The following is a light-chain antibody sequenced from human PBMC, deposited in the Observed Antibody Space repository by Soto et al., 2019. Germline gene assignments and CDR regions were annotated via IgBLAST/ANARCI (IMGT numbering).Light chain of an antibody. CDR3: QQYYSTRLT. Sequence: DIVMTQSPDSLAVSLGERATINCKSSQSVLYSSNNKNYLAWYQQKPGQPPKLLIYWAPTRESGVPDRFSGSGSGTDFTLTISSLQAEDVAVYYCQQYYSTRLTFGGGTKVEIK. CDR2: WAP. J-gene: IGKJ4*01. V-gene: IGKV4-1*01. CDR1: QSVLYSSNNKNY.